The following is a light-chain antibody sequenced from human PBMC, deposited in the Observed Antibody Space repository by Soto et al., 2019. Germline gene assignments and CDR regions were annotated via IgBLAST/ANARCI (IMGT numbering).Light chain of an antibody. J-gene: IGKJ1*01. CDR3: QQYNSSPWT. V-gene: IGKV1-5*01. CDR1: QSISSW. CDR2: DAS. Sequence: DIQMTQSPSTLSASVGDRVTITCRASQSISSWLAWYQQKPGKAPKLLIYDASSLESGVPSRFSGSGSGTEFTLTFSSLQPDDFATSYCQQYNSSPWTFGQGTKVEIK.